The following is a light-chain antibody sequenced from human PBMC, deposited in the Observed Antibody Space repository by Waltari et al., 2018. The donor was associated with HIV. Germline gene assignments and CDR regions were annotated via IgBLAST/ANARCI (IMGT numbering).Light chain of an antibody. J-gene: IGKJ5*01. CDR3: QQRSNWAPT. CDR1: QSVSSY. Sequence: EIVLTQFPATLSLSPGERATLSCRASQSVSSYLAWYQQKPGQAPSLLIYDASNRAAGIPARFSGSGSGTDFTLTISSLETEDFAVYYCQQRSNWAPTFGQGTRLDIK. V-gene: IGKV3-11*01. CDR2: DAS.